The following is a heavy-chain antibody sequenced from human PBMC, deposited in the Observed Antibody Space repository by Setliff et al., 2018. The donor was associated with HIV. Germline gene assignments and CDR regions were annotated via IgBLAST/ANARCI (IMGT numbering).Heavy chain of an antibody. Sequence: SVKVSCKASGGTFSSYTISWVRQAPGQGLEWMGGIIPIFGTANYAQKFQGRVTITTDESTSTAYMELSSLRSEDTAVYYCARVSPAGVAWPPPWYFDLWGRGTLVTVSS. CDR2: IIPIFGTA. D-gene: IGHD3-3*01. CDR1: GGTFSSYT. J-gene: IGHJ2*01. V-gene: IGHV1-69*05. CDR3: ARVSPAGVAWPPPWYFDL.